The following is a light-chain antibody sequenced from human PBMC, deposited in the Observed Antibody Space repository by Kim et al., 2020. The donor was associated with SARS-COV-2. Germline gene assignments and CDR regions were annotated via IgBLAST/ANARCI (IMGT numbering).Light chain of an antibody. CDR1: QSVSIN. V-gene: IGKV1-39*01. J-gene: IGKJ2*03. CDR3: QQTFSTQYS. Sequence: DIEMTQSQSALSASVGDRVTITCRATQSVSINLNWYQQRPGKAPRLLIYGASTLQSGVPSRFSGSGYGTGFTLTISSLQPEDFAIYYCQQTFSTQYSFGQGTKLEIK. CDR2: GAS.